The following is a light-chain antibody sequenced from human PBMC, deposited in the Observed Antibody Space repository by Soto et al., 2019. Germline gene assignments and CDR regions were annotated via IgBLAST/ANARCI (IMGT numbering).Light chain of an antibody. J-gene: IGKJ1*01. CDR2: GAS. CDR1: QSVSNY. V-gene: IGKV3-20*01. Sequence: EIVLTQSPGTLSLSPGERATLSCRASQSVSNYLAWYQQKPGQAPRLLIYGASSRATGIPDRLSGSGSGTDFTLTISRLEPEDFAVYYCQQYGGAPQTFGQGTKVEIK. CDR3: QQYGGAPQT.